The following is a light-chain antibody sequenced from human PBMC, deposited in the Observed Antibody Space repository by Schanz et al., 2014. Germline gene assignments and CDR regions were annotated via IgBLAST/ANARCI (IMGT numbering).Light chain of an antibody. Sequence: QSALTQPPSASGSPGQSVTISCTGTSSDVGDYNYVSWYQQHPGKAPKLMIYEVSKRPSGVPDRFSGSKSGNTASLTISGLQAEDEADYYCSSYTRSSPVVFGGGTKVTVL. CDR2: EVS. CDR1: SSDVGDYNY. J-gene: IGLJ2*01. CDR3: SSYTRSSPVV. V-gene: IGLV2-8*01.